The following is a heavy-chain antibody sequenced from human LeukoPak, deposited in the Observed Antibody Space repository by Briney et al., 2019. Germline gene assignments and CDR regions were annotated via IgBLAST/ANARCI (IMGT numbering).Heavy chain of an antibody. Sequence: GGSLRLSCAASGFTFSTYSMNWVRQAPGKGLEWVSSISGSSIYIYYADSVKGRFTISRDNAKNSLYLQMNSLRAEDTAVYYCARDPPYYDSSGYYYDYWGQGTMVTVSS. CDR2: ISGSSIYI. V-gene: IGHV3-21*01. CDR1: GFTFSTYS. D-gene: IGHD3-22*01. J-gene: IGHJ4*02. CDR3: ARDPPYYDSSGYYYDY.